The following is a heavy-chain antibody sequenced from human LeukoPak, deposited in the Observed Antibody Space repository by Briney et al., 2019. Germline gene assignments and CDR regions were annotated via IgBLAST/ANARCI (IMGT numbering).Heavy chain of an antibody. J-gene: IGHJ4*02. CDR1: GFTFSSYD. D-gene: IGHD1-1*01. Sequence: PGRSLRLSCAASGFTFSSYDMHWVRQAPGKGLEWVAVISYDGSNKYYADSVKGRFTISRDNSKNTLYLQMNSLRAEDTAVYYCAKNWNPDYWGQGTLVTVSS. V-gene: IGHV3-30*18. CDR2: ISYDGSNK. CDR3: AKNWNPDY.